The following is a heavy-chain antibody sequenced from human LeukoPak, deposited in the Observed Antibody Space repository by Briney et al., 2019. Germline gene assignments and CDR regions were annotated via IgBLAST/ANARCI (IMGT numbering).Heavy chain of an antibody. D-gene: IGHD2-8*02. J-gene: IGHJ4*02. CDR2: INPNSGGT. CDR1: GYTFTGYY. V-gene: IGHV1-2*02. Sequence: GASVKASCKASGYTFTGYYLHWVRQAPGQGLEWMGWINPNSGGTDYAQKFQGRVTTTRDTSISTVYMELSRLRSDDTAVYYCAREGYCTGGTCFDNWGQGTLVTVSS. CDR3: AREGYCTGGTCFDN.